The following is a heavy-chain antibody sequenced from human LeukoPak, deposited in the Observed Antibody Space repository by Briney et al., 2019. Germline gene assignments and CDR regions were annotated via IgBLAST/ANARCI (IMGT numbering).Heavy chain of an antibody. V-gene: IGHV3-30-3*01. CDR1: GFTFSSYA. D-gene: IGHD1/OR15-1a*01. Sequence: GRSLRLSCAASGFTFSSYAMHWVRQAPGKGLEWVAVIPYDGSNKYYADSVKGRFTISRDNSKNTLYLQMNSLRAEDTAVYYCARGGGQQWHDAFDIWGQGTMVTVSS. CDR3: ARGGGQQWHDAFDI. J-gene: IGHJ3*02. CDR2: IPYDGSNK.